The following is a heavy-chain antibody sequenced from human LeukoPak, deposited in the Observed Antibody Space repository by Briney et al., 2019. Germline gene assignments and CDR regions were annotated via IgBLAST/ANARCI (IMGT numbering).Heavy chain of an antibody. J-gene: IGHJ4*02. D-gene: IGHD1-26*01. CDR2: ISYDGSNK. CDR1: GFTFSRYG. CDR3: AKLENSGSPPGFDY. V-gene: IGHV3-30*18. Sequence: QPGRSLRLSCAASGFTFSRYGMHWVRQAPGKGLEWVAVISYDGSNKYYGDSVKGRFTISRDNSKNTLYLQMNSLRAEDTAIYYCAKLENSGSPPGFDYWGQGTLVTVSS.